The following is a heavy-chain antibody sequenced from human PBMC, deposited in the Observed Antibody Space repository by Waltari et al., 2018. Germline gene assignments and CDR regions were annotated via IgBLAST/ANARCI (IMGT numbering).Heavy chain of an antibody. V-gene: IGHV3-53*02. D-gene: IGHD3-3*01. CDR2: IYSGGST. Sequence: EVQLVETGGGLIQPGGSLRLSCAASGFTVSSNYMSWVRQARGKGLEWVSVIYSGGSTYYADSVKGRFTISRDNSKNTLYLQMNSLRAEDTAVYYCARGGWYDFWSGYSHYYYYYMDVWGKGTTVTVSS. CDR3: ARGGWYDFWSGYSHYYYYYMDV. CDR1: GFTVSSNY. J-gene: IGHJ6*03.